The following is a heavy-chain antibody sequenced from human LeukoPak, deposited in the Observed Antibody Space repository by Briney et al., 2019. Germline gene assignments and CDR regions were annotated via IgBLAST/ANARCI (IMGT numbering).Heavy chain of an antibody. Sequence: SETLSLTCAVYGGPFSGYYWSWIRQPPGKGLEWIGEINHSGSTNYNPSLKSRVTISVDTSKNQFSLKLSSVTAADTAVYYCARFYYDRTLWGQGTLVTVSS. V-gene: IGHV4-34*01. D-gene: IGHD3-22*01. CDR2: INHSGST. CDR1: GGPFSGYY. J-gene: IGHJ4*02. CDR3: ARFYYDRTL.